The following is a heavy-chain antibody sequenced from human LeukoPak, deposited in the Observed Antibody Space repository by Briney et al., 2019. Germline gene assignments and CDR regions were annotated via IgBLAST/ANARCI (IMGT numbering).Heavy chain of an antibody. CDR1: GFTFSTYP. J-gene: IGHJ5*02. V-gene: IGHV3-33*08. CDR2: IWYDGSNK. CDR3: AREGAAGWFDP. D-gene: IGHD6-13*01. Sequence: SGGSLRLSCVASGFTFSTYPISWVRQAPGKGLEWVAVIWYDGSNKYYADSVKGRFTISRDNSKNTLYLQMNSLRAEDTAVYYCAREGAAGWFDPWGQGTLVTVSS.